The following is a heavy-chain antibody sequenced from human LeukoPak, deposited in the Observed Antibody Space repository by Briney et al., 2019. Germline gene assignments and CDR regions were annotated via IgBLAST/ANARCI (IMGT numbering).Heavy chain of an antibody. D-gene: IGHD6-19*01. V-gene: IGHV4-4*02. J-gene: IGHJ3*02. CDR2: IYHSGST. Sequence: SGTLSLTCAVSGGSISSSNWWSWVRQPPGKGLEWIGEIYHSGSTNYNPSLKSRVTISVDKSKNQFSLKLSSVTAADTAVYYCVHTLKYSSGWFPDAFDIWGQGTMVTVSS. CDR3: VHTLKYSSGWFPDAFDI. CDR1: GGSISSSNW.